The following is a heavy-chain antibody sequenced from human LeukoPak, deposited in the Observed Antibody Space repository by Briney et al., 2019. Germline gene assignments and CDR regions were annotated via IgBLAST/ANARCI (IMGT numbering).Heavy chain of an antibody. D-gene: IGHD3-3*01. J-gene: IGHJ4*02. V-gene: IGHV5-51*01. Sequence: GESLKISCKASGYGFDYYWIAWVRQMPGKGLEWMGIIYPDDSDSTYSPSFQGQVTISVDKSINTAYLQWSSLKASNTAIYYCARVGSVTNFGVVSYYFDYWGQGTLVTVSS. CDR3: ARVGSVTNFGVVSYYFDY. CDR1: GYGFDYYW. CDR2: IYPDDSDS.